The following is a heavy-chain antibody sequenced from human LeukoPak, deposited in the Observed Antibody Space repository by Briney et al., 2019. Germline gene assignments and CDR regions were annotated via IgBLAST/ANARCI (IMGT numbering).Heavy chain of an antibody. CDR2: IIPSDGGT. CDR1: GHTFTRCH. D-gene: IGHD4-11*01. J-gene: IGHJ4*02. V-gene: IGHV1-46*01. Sequence: ASVKVSCKASGHTFTRCHMHWVRQPPRQGLEWMGIIIPSDGGTGYAQKFQGRVTMTRDTSTSTVYMELSSLRSEDTAVYYCARDLAVTPPRRYFDYWGQGTLVTVSS. CDR3: ARDLAVTPPRRYFDY.